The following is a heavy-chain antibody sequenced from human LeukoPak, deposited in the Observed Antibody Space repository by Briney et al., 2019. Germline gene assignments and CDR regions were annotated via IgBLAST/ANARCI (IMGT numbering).Heavy chain of an antibody. CDR3: ARDEQAFCGGDCYPILGY. D-gene: IGHD2-21*02. CDR1: GYDFSRYD. V-gene: IGHV1-18*01. J-gene: IGHJ4*02. Sequence: GASVKVSCKASGYDFSRYDINWVRQAPGQGLEWMGWISASKGNTNYAQKFQGRVTMTTDTSTNTAYLELRSLRSDDTAVYYCARDEQAFCGGDCYPILGYWGQGTPVTVSS. CDR2: ISASKGNT.